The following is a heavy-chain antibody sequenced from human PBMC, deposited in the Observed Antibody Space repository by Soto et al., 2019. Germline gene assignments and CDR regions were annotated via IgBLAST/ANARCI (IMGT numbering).Heavy chain of an antibody. V-gene: IGHV3-21*01. CDR3: ARGKRNHYFDY. CDR1: GFTFSSYS. J-gene: IGHJ4*02. Sequence: GGSLRLSCAASGFTFSSYSMNWVRQAPGKGLEWVSSISSSSSYIYYADSVKGRFTISRDNAKNSLYLQMNSLRAEDTAVYYCARGKRNHYFDYWGQGTLVTVAS. CDR2: ISSSSSYI.